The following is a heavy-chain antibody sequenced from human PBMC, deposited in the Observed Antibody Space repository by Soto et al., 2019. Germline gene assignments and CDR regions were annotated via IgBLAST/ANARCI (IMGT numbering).Heavy chain of an antibody. CDR1: GYSLSTHY. Sequence: QVRLVQSGSEVKKPGASMKISCKASGYSLSTHYMHWVRQPPGQGLEWMGMGIPASGITLYAQPFVDRVSVTRDTSTGTVYMELKSLQSSDTATYYCARELFGRLDFWGQGTLVTVSS. D-gene: IGHD3-10*01. J-gene: IGHJ4*02. CDR2: GIPASGIT. V-gene: IGHV1-46*01. CDR3: ARELFGRLDF.